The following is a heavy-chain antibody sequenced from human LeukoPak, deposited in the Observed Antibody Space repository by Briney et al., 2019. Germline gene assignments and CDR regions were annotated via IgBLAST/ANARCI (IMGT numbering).Heavy chain of an antibody. V-gene: IGHV3-53*01. J-gene: IGHJ6*03. CDR1: GFTVSSNY. CDR2: IYSGGST. CDR3: ALATIFGAYYYYYYMDV. Sequence: GGSLRLSCAASGFTVSSNYMSWVRQAPGKGLEWVSVIYSGGSTYYADSVKGRFTISRDNSKTTLYLQMNSLRAEDTAVYYCALATIFGAYYYYYYMDVWGKGTTVTVSS. D-gene: IGHD5-12*01.